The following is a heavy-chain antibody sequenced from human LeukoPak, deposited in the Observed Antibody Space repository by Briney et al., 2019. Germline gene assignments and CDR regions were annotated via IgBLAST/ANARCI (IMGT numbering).Heavy chain of an antibody. Sequence: ASVKVSCKTSGYTFFDYFIHWVRQAPGQGLEWMGRINANSGGTEYEQKFQGRVTMTRDTSISTAYVEVNWLISDDTATYYCARDVSSTSNWEFDYWGQGTLVTVSS. CDR2: INANSGGT. D-gene: IGHD1-26*01. J-gene: IGHJ4*02. CDR3: ARDVSSTSNWEFDY. V-gene: IGHV1-2*06. CDR1: GYTFFDYF.